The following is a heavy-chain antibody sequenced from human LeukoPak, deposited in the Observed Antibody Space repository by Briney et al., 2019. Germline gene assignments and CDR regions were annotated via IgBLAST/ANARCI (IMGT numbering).Heavy chain of an antibody. CDR1: GGSISSSSYY. D-gene: IGHD2-21*02. J-gene: IGHJ4*02. CDR2: IYYSGST. V-gene: IGHV4-39*01. Sequence: PSETLSLTCTVSGGSISSSSYYWGWIRQPPGTGLEWIESIYYSGSTYYNPSLKSRVTISVATSKNQFSLKLSSVTAADTAVYYCARQEYGGGGCYSQYFDYWGQGTLVTVSS. CDR3: ARQEYGGGGCYSQYFDY.